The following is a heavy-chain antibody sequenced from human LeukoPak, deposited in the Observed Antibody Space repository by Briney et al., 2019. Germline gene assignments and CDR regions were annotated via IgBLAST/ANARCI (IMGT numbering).Heavy chain of an antibody. J-gene: IGHJ5*02. CDR3: ARGRGIWFGELLPWFDP. V-gene: IGHV1-69*06. Sequence: ASVKVSCKASGGTFSSYAISWVRQAPGQGLEWMGGIIPIFGTANYAQKFQGRVTITADKSTSTAYMELRSLRSDDTAVYYCARGRGIWFGELLPWFDPWGQGTLVTVSS. CDR1: GGTFSSYA. CDR2: IIPIFGTA. D-gene: IGHD3-10*01.